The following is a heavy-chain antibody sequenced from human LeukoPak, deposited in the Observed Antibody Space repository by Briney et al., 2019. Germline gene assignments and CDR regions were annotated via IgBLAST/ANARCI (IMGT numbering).Heavy chain of an antibody. V-gene: IGHV3-7*01. J-gene: IGHJ4*02. D-gene: IGHD5-24*01. CDR2: IKQDGSHR. CDR3: ANLWEMGY. CDR1: GFTFSDYW. Sequence: GGSLRLSCAASGFTFSDYWMAWVRQAPGKGLKWVANIKQDGSHRYYVDSVRGRFTISRDNAKSSPFLQMNSLRDEDTAVYYCANLWEMGYWGQGTLVTVSS.